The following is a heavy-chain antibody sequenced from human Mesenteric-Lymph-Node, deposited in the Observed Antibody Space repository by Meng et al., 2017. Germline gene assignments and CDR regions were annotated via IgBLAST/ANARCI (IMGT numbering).Heavy chain of an antibody. CDR2: INPNSGGT. D-gene: IGHD4-17*01. V-gene: IGHV1-2*02. CDR3: ARDRKHYGERGWFDP. J-gene: IGHJ5*02. Sequence: QVQRGQSGAEVKKPGAFVKVSCKASGYTFTGYYMHWVRQAPGQGLEWMGWINPNSGGTNYAQKFQGRVTMTRDTSISTAYMELSRLRSDDTAVYYCARDRKHYGERGWFDPWGQGTLVTVSS. CDR1: GYTFTGYY.